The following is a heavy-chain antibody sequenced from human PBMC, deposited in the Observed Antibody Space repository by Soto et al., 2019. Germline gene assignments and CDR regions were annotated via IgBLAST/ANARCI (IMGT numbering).Heavy chain of an antibody. CDR2: IYYDDGST. D-gene: IGHD6-13*01. Sequence: EVQLVETGGGLIQPGGSLRLSCAVSGFTVSTNYMSWVRQLPGKGLEWVSVIYYDDGSTYYPDSVKGRFSISRDSSRNTLYLQMNSLRAEDTAVYYCASGQQVILRYYYGLDVWGQGTTVTVSS. CDR1: GFTVSTNY. J-gene: IGHJ6*02. V-gene: IGHV3-53*02. CDR3: ASGQQVILRYYYGLDV.